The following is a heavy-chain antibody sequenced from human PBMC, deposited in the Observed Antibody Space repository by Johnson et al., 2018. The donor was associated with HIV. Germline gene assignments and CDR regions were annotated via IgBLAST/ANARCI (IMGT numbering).Heavy chain of an antibody. V-gene: IGHV3-30-3*01. J-gene: IGHJ3*02. CDR2: ISDDGSNI. CDR1: GFRFSNYA. Sequence: QVQLVESGGGVVQPGRSLRLSCAASGFRFSNYALHWVRQTPGKGLEWVALISDDGSNIYYAASVKGQFTISRDNSKNTLHLQRNSLRVEDTAMYYCARDRYWDYVVGAFDIWGQGTMVTVSS. CDR3: ARDRYWDYVVGAFDI. D-gene: IGHD1-26*01.